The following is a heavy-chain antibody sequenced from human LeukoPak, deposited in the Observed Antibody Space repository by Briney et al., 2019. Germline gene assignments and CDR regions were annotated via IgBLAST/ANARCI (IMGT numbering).Heavy chain of an antibody. J-gene: IGHJ4*02. CDR1: GFTFSDHY. Sequence: GGSLRLSCAASGFTFSDHYMDWVRQAPGKGLEWVARSRNKIKGYSTDYAASVQGRFTISRDDSRNSVYLQMNSLKSEDTAVYCGNLRYGEWLDYWGQGTMVSVSS. D-gene: IGHD4/OR15-4a*01. CDR3: NLRYGEWLDY. CDR2: SRNKIKGYST. V-gene: IGHV3-72*01.